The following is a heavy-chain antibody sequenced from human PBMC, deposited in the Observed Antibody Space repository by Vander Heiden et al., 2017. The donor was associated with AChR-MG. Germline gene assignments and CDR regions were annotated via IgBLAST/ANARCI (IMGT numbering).Heavy chain of an antibody. CDR2: ISYDGSNK. Sequence: QVQLVESGGGVVQPGRSLRLSCAASGFTFSSYGRHGVRQAPGKGLEWVAVISYDGSNKYYADSVKGRFTISRDNSKNTLYLQMNSLRAEDTAVYYCAKDRGLGSGSYCDLDYWGQGTLVTVSS. CDR1: GFTFSSYG. CDR3: AKDRGLGSGSYCDLDY. V-gene: IGHV3-30*18. J-gene: IGHJ4*02. D-gene: IGHD1-26*01.